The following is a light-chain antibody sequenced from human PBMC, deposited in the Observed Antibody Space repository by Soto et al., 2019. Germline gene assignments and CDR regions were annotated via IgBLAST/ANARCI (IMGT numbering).Light chain of an antibody. J-gene: IGKJ4*01. CDR2: KAS. CDR3: QQFHDYPVT. V-gene: IGKV1-5*03. CDR1: QSISSW. Sequence: DIQMTQSPSTLSASVGDRVTITCRASQSISSWLAWYQQKPGKAPKLLIYKASSLESGVPSRFSGSGSGTEFTLTISSLQPDDFATYYCQQFHDYPVTFGGGTKVQI.